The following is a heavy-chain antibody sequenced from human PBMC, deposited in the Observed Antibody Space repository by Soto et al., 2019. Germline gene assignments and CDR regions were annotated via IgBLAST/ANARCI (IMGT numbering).Heavy chain of an antibody. Sequence: SATLSLACNVAGTSINTRNYYWGWIRQPPGKGLEWFGSVFYSGSTSYNPSLKSRVTISILTSQNQFSLRLTSVTAADTALYFCVRHPRVMVPRQHDYYFDTWGPGHLVT. CDR2: VFYSGST. CDR3: VRHPRVMVPRQHDYYFDT. V-gene: IGHV4-39*01. CDR1: GTSINTRNYY. D-gene: IGHD2-8*01. J-gene: IGHJ4*02.